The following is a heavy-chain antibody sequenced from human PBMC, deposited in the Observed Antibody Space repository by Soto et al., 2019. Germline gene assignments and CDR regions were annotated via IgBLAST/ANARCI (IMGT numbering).Heavy chain of an antibody. V-gene: IGHV4-30-4*08. Sequence: SETLSLTCTVSGGSISSVCYYWSWIRQHPGKGLEWIGYIYYSGSTYYNPSLKSRVTISVDTSKNQFSLKLSSVTAADTAVYYCARGRVGYCSGGSCHYYYYYGMDVWGQGTTVTVSS. CDR1: GGSISSVCYY. D-gene: IGHD2-15*01. CDR2: IYYSGST. J-gene: IGHJ6*02. CDR3: ARGRVGYCSGGSCHYYYYYGMDV.